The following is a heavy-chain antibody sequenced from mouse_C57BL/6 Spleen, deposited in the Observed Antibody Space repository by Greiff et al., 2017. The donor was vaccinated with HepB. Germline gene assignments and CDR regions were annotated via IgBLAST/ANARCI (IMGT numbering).Heavy chain of an antibody. Sequence: DVMLVESGGGLVKPGGSLKLSCAASGFTFSSYTMSWVRQTPEKRLEWVATISGGGGNTYYPDSVKGRFTISRDNAKNTLYLQMSSLRSEDTALYYCARQIPAWFAYWGQGTLVTVSA. CDR2: ISGGGGNT. J-gene: IGHJ3*01. D-gene: IGHD5-1-1*01. V-gene: IGHV5-9*01. CDR3: ARQIPAWFAY. CDR1: GFTFSSYT.